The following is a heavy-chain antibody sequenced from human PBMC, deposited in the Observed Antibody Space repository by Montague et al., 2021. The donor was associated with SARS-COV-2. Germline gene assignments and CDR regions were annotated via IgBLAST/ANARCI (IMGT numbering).Heavy chain of an antibody. Sequence: SETLSLTCAVYGGSFSGYYWSWIRQPPGKGLEWIGEINHSGSTNCNPSLKSRVTISVDTSKNQFSLKLSSVTAADTAVYYCARAGVAAGTTAETYYYYGMDVWGQGTTVTVSS. V-gene: IGHV4-34*01. CDR1: GGSFSGYY. D-gene: IGHD6-13*01. J-gene: IGHJ6*02. CDR2: INHSGST. CDR3: ARAGVAAGTTAETYYYYGMDV.